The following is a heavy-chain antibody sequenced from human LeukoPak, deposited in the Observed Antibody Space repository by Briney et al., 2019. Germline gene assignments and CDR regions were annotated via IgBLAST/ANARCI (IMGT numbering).Heavy chain of an antibody. CDR1: GFTFSSYA. Sequence: PGGSLRLSCAASGFTFSSYAMSWVRQAPGKGLEWVSAISGSGGSTCYADSVKGRFTISRDNSKNTLYLQMNSLRAEDTAVYYCAKVSIKQQLAHTFDYWGQGTLVTVSS. D-gene: IGHD6-13*01. J-gene: IGHJ4*02. V-gene: IGHV3-23*01. CDR2: ISGSGGST. CDR3: AKVSIKQQLAHTFDY.